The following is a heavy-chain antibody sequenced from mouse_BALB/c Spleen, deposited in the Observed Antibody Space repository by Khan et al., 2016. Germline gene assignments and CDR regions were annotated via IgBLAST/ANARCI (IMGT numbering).Heavy chain of an antibody. J-gene: IGHJ4*01. Sequence: QVRLQQSGAELAKPGASVKMSCKASGYTFPSYWMHWVKQRPGQGLEWIGYINPSTGYTEYNQKFKDKATLTADKSSSTAYMQLSSLTSEDSAVYYCAIYYGNYDARHYWGQGTSVTVSS. V-gene: IGHV1-7*01. CDR2: INPSTGYT. D-gene: IGHD2-1*01. CDR3: AIYYGNYDARHY. CDR1: GYTFPSYW.